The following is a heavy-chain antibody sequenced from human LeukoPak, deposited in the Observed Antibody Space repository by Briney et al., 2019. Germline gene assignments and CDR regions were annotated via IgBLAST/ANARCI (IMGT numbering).Heavy chain of an antibody. V-gene: IGHV3-7*01. CDR2: IKQDGSEK. J-gene: IGHJ4*02. CDR3: ARDQLTTVTTAYFDY. CDR1: GFTFSSYW. D-gene: IGHD4-17*01. Sequence: PGGSPRLSCAASGFTFSSYWMSWVRQAPGKGLEWVANIKQDGSEKYYVDSVKGRFTISRDNAKNSLYLQMNSLRAEDTAVYYCARDQLTTVTTAYFDYWGQGTLVTVSS.